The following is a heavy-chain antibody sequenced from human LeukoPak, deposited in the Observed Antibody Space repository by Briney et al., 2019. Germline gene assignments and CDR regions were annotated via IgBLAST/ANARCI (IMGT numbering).Heavy chain of an antibody. D-gene: IGHD1-7*01. CDR1: GFTFSSYA. J-gene: IGHJ5*02. V-gene: IGHV3-23*01. CDR2: ISGSGGST. Sequence: GGSLRLSCAASGFTFSSYAMSWVRQAPGKGLEWGSAISGSGGSTYYADSVKGRFTISRDNSKNKLYLQMNSLRAEDTAVYYCAKDRRITGTTGGWFDPWGQGTLVTVSS. CDR3: AKDRRITGTTGGWFDP.